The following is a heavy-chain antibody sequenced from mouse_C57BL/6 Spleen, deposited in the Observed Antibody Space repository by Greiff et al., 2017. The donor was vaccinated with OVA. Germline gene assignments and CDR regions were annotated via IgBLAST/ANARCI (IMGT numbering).Heavy chain of an antibody. CDR1: GYSITSGYY. D-gene: IGHD1-1*01. J-gene: IGHJ3*01. V-gene: IGHV3-6*01. CDR2: ISYDGSN. Sequence: EVKLMESGPGLVKPSQSLSLTCSVTGYSITSGYYWNWIRQFPGNKLEWMGYISYDGSNNYNPSLKNRISITRDTSKNQFFLKLNSVTTEDTATYYCARDGHYYGSSSWFAYWGQGTLVTVSA. CDR3: ARDGHYYGSSSWFAY.